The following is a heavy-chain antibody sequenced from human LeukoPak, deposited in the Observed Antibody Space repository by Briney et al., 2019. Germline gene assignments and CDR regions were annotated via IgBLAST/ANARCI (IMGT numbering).Heavy chain of an antibody. D-gene: IGHD4-17*01. Sequence: GGSLRLSCVASGFSFSSYNMNWVRQAPGKGLEWISYISSSSSTIYSADSVKGRFTISRDNAKNSLYLQMKSLRPEDTAVYYCARSMTTVTSRLDYWGQGSLVTVSS. CDR3: ARSMTTVTSRLDY. CDR2: ISSSSSTI. J-gene: IGHJ4*02. CDR1: GFSFSSYN. V-gene: IGHV3-48*04.